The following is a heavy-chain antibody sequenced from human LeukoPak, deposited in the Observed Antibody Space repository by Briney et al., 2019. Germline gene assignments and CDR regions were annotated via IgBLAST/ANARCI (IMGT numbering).Heavy chain of an antibody. CDR1: GGTFSSYA. CDR2: IFPVLDMA. CDR3: AREINNWFDP. V-gene: IGHV1-69*04. Sequence: GASVKVSCKASGGTFSSYAISWVRQAPGQGLEWMGRIFPVLDMANYAQKFQDRVTMTADKSTTTAYMELASLRSEDTAVYYCAREINNWFDPWGQGTLVTVSS. J-gene: IGHJ5*02.